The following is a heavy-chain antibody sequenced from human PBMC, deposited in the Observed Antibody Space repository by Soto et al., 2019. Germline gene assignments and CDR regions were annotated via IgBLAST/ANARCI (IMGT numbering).Heavy chain of an antibody. CDR2: IDPSDSYT. CDR3: ARLKDWGGGAQFSYYYGMDV. J-gene: IGHJ6*02. CDR1: GYSFTSYW. Sequence: PGESLKISCKGSGYSFTSYWISWVRQMPGKGLKWMGRIDPSDSYTNYSPSFQGHVTISADKSISTAYLQWSSLKASDTAMYYCARLKDWGGGAQFSYYYGMDVWGQGTTVTVSS. V-gene: IGHV5-10-1*01. D-gene: IGHD7-27*01.